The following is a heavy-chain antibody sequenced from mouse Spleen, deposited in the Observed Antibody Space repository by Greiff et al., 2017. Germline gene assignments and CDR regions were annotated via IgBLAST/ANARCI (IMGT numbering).Heavy chain of an antibody. Sequence: VKVVESGPGLVQPSQSLSITCTVSGFSLTSYGVHWVRQSPGKGLEWLGVIWSGGSTDYNAAFISRLSISKDNSKSQVFFKMNSLQADDTAIYYCARSYYGSSYYFDYWGQGTTLTVSS. CDR3: ARSYYGSSYYFDY. CDR2: IWSGGST. J-gene: IGHJ2*01. D-gene: IGHD1-1*01. CDR1: GFSLTSYG. V-gene: IGHV2-2*01.